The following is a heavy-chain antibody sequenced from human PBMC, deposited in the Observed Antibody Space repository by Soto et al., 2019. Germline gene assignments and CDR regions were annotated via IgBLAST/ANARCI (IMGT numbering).Heavy chain of an antibody. CDR1: AFTFSGYW. V-gene: IGHV3-7*03. Sequence: PGGSLRLSCAASAFTFSGYWMSWVRQAPGKGLEWVANIKQDGSEKYYVDSVKGRFTISRDNAKNSLYLQMNSLRAEDTAVYYCARDLFEAARRGEYAFDIWGQGTMVTVSS. CDR3: ARDLFEAARRGEYAFDI. CDR2: IKQDGSEK. D-gene: IGHD3-16*01. J-gene: IGHJ3*02.